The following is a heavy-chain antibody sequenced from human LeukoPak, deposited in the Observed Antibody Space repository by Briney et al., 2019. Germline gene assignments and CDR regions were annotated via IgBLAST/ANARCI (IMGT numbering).Heavy chain of an antibody. J-gene: IGHJ5*02. Sequence: TSETLSLTCSVSGGSISSYYWSWIRQPPGRGLEWIGYIYYSGRTSYNPSLKSRVTISVDTSKNQFSLRLSSVTAADTAVYYCARRNRGFDPWGQGTLVTVSS. CDR2: IYYSGRT. D-gene: IGHD3-10*01. V-gene: IGHV4-59*08. CDR3: ARRNRGFDP. CDR1: GGSISSYY.